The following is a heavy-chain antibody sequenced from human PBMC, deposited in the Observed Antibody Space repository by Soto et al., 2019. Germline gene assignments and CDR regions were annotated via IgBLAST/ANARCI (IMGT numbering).Heavy chain of an antibody. CDR2: IIPILRTA. D-gene: IGHD2-15*01. CDR3: ASVETQRYYYGMDV. Sequence: QVQLVQSGAEVKKPGSSVKVSCKASGGTFSSYAISWVRQAPGQGLEWMGGIIPILRTADYAQKFQGRVTMTEDESTSTDYMELSSLRSEDTAVYYCASVETQRYYYGMDVWGQGTTVTVSS. J-gene: IGHJ6*02. V-gene: IGHV1-69*12. CDR1: GGTFSSYA.